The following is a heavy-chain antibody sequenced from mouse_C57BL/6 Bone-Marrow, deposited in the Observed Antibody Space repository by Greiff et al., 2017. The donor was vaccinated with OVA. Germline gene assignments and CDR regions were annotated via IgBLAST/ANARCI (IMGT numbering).Heavy chain of an antibody. CDR1: GYTFTSYW. CDR3: ARDGYYVFAY. V-gene: IGHV1-64*01. Sequence: QVQLQQPGAELVKPGASVKLSCQASGYTFTSYWMHWVKQRPGQGLEWIGMIHPNSGSTNYNEKFKSKATLTVDKSSSTAYMQLSSLTSEDSAVYYCARDGYYVFAYWGQGTLVTVSA. J-gene: IGHJ3*01. D-gene: IGHD2-3*01. CDR2: IHPNSGST.